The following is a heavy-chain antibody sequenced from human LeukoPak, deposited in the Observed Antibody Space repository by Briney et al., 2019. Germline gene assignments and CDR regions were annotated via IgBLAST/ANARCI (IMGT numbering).Heavy chain of an antibody. Sequence: GGSLRLSCAASGFTFSSDSMNWVRQAPGKGLEWVSSISSSSSYIYYADSVKGRFTISRENGKNSLYLQINSLRVDDTAVYYCARGLLWFGEIDYWGQGTLVTVSS. D-gene: IGHD3-10*01. CDR2: ISSSSSYI. CDR1: GFTFSSDS. CDR3: ARGLLWFGEIDY. J-gene: IGHJ4*02. V-gene: IGHV3-21*01.